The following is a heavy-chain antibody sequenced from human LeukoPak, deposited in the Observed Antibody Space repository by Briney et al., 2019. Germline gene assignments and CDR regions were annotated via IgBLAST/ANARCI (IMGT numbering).Heavy chain of an antibody. CDR1: GGSISSYY. D-gene: IGHD3-9*01. Sequence: SETLSLTCTVSGGSISSYYWSWIRQPPGKGLEWIGYTHYSGSNNYHPSLKRRVTISVDTSKNQFSLKLSSVTAADTAVYYCARDYYDILTGYSGAFDIWGQGTMVTVSS. CDR2: THYSGSN. CDR3: ARDYYDILTGYSGAFDI. V-gene: IGHV4-59*01. J-gene: IGHJ3*02.